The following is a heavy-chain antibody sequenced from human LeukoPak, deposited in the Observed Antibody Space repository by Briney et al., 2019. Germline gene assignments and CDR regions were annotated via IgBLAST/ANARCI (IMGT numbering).Heavy chain of an antibody. J-gene: IGHJ4*02. Sequence: GRSLRLSCAASGFTFSSYGMHWVRQTPGKGLEWVAAVSYDETKNYYADSVKGRFTISRDSSKNTLYLQLNSLGVEDTAIYYCASDYGNPDVIDYWGQGTLVTVS. CDR3: ASDYGNPDVIDY. V-gene: IGHV3-30*19. CDR1: GFTFSSYG. CDR2: VSYDETKN. D-gene: IGHD4-17*01.